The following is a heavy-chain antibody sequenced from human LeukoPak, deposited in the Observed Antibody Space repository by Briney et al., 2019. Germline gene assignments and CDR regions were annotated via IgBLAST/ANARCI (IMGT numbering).Heavy chain of an antibody. CDR1: GDSISSYS. J-gene: IGHJ3*01. V-gene: IGHV4-59*01. CDR2: IYESGST. Sequence: SETLSLICIVSGDSISSYSWSWIRQPPGKGLEWIGNIYESGSTNYNPSLKSRVTISVDTSKNQFSLKLSSVTAADTAVYYCAGGGGITTNPFGADAFVFLGQGNMVTVSS. CDR3: AGGGGITTNPFGADAFVF. D-gene: IGHD3-10*01.